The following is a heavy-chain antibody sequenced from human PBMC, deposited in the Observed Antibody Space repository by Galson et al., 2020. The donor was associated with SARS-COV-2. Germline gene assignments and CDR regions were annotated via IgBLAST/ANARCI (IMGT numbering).Heavy chain of an antibody. CDR2: IYYSGNT. Sequence: ASETLSLTCTVSGGSISSSSHYWGWIRQPPGKGLEWIGSIYYSGNTYYNPSLKSRVTISVDMSKNLCSLKLKSVTAADAAIYYCTGVVHSPTVTTTSYYYPYAMDVWGQGTTVTVSS. CDR3: TGVVHSPTVTTTSYYYPYAMDV. D-gene: IGHD4-17*01. J-gene: IGHJ6*02. V-gene: IGHV4-39*07. CDR1: GGSISSSSHY.